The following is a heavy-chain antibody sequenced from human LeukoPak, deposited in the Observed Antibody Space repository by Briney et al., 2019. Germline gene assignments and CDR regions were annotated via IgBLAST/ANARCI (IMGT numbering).Heavy chain of an antibody. D-gene: IGHD2-8*01. CDR1: GYTFTSYY. Sequence: ASVKVSCKASGYTFTSYYMHWVRQAPGQGLEWVGIINPSGGSTSYAQKFQGRVTMTRDTSTSTVYMELSSLRSEDTAVYYCARAGYCTNGVCYTDYYYMDVWGKGTTVTVSS. J-gene: IGHJ6*03. CDR3: ARAGYCTNGVCYTDYYYMDV. CDR2: INPSGGST. V-gene: IGHV1-46*03.